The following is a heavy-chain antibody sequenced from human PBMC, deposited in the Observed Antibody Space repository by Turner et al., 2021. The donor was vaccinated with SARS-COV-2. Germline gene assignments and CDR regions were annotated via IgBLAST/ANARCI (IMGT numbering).Heavy chain of an antibody. CDR3: ARTKAYCSRTSCYLDY. CDR1: GGSMNSNY. D-gene: IGHD2-2*01. J-gene: IGHJ4*02. Sequence: SLTCTVSGGSMNSNYWSWIRQPPGKRLEWVGYIDYRGSTNYNPSLESRVTISVDTSRNQFSLKLSSVTAADTAVYYCARTKAYCSRTSCYLDYWGQGTLVTVSS. CDR2: IDYRGST. V-gene: IGHV4-59*12.